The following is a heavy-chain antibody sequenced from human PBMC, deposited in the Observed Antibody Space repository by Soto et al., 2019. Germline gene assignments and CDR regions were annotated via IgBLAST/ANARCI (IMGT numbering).Heavy chain of an antibody. Sequence: PGGSLKISCKGSGYSFTRYWIGWVRQTPGKGLEWMGIIYPGDSDTRYSPAFQGQVTISADKSISTAHLQWSGLTASDTAMYYCARVGLSVYNYWIDYWGQGTLVTVSS. D-gene: IGHD3-3*01. V-gene: IGHV5-51*01. CDR2: IYPGDSDT. CDR3: ARVGLSVYNYWIDY. J-gene: IGHJ4*02. CDR1: GYSFTRYW.